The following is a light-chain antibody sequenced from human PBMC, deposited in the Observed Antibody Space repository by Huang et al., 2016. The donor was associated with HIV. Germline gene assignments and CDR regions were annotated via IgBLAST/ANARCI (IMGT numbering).Light chain of an antibody. J-gene: IGKJ1*01. Sequence: EIVMTQSPATLSVSPGERATRSCSASQTFNSNLAWYQHKPGQAPRLLFYVASTRATVVPARFSGSWSGTKFTLTISSLQSEDFAVYYCQQYNNWLAFGQGTKVEIK. V-gene: IGKV3-15*01. CDR2: VAS. CDR1: QTFNSN. CDR3: QQYNNWLA.